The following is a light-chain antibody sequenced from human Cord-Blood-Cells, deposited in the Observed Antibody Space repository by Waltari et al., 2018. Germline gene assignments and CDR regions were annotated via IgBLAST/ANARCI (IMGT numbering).Light chain of an antibody. CDR1: QSVLYSSNNKNY. V-gene: IGKV4-1*01. J-gene: IGKJ5*01. CDR3: QQYYSTLIT. Sequence: DIVMTQSPDSLAVSLGERATINCKSSQSVLYSSNNKNYLAWYQQKPGQPPKLLIYWASTRESGVPDRFSGSGSGTDFTLTISSLQAEDVAVYYCQQYYSTLITFGQGTR. CDR2: WAS.